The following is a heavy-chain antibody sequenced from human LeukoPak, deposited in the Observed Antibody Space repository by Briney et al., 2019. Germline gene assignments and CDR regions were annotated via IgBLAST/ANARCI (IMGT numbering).Heavy chain of an antibody. V-gene: IGHV3-20*04. J-gene: IGHJ6*02. CDR1: GFTFDDYG. Sequence: GGSLRLSCAASGFTFDDYGMSWVRHAPGKGLEWVSGINWNGGSTVYADSVKGRFAISRDNAKNSLYLQMNSLRAEDTALYYCARAAYYYDSSGPYYYYGMDVWGQGTTVTVSS. CDR2: INWNGGST. D-gene: IGHD3-22*01. CDR3: ARAAYYYDSSGPYYYYGMDV.